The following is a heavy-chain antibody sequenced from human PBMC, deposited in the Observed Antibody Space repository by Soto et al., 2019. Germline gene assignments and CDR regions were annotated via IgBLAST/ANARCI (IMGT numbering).Heavy chain of an antibody. CDR2: FKPTGGGST. CDR3: ASDYGSGVEMDV. CDR1: GYTFSCYY. Sequence: VASGKVSCKPCGYTFSCYYVHWVLQSPGQGLEWMGVFKPTGGGSTSYAQRFQGRVTVTRDTSTSTVYMELGSLRFDDTAVYFCASDYGSGVEMDVWGQGTRVTV. V-gene: IGHV1-46*01. J-gene: IGHJ6*02. D-gene: IGHD3-10*01.